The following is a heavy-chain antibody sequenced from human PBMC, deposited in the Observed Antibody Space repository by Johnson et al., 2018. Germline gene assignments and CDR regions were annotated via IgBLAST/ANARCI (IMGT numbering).Heavy chain of an antibody. Sequence: QVQLQQWGAGLLKPSETLSLTCAVYGGSFSGYYWSWIRQPPGKGLEWIGEINHSGSTNYNPSLKSRVTIPLDTSKNQFSLKLRSMTAADTAVYYCARGRDYSKYVWGGRGAFDIWGQGTMVTVSS. CDR2: INHSGST. D-gene: IGHD4-11*01. V-gene: IGHV4-34*01. CDR3: ARGRDYSKYVWGGRGAFDI. CDR1: GGSFSGYY. J-gene: IGHJ3*02.